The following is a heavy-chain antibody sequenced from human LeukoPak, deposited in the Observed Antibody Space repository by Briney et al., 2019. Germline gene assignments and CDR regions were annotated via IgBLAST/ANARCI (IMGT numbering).Heavy chain of an antibody. J-gene: IGHJ6*02. D-gene: IGHD3-22*01. CDR1: GFTFDDYA. V-gene: IGHV3-9*01. CDR2: ITWNRDNI. CDR3: AKDLSSAITSALVLDV. Sequence: PGGSLRLSCTVSGFTFDDYAMHWVRHTPGKGLEWVAGITWNRDNIGYGYSVKGRFTISRDNIKNVLYLQMNSLRPEDTALYYCAKDLSSAITSALVLDVWGQGTTV.